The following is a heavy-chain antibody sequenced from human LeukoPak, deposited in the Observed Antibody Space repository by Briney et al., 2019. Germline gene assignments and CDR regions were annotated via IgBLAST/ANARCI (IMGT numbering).Heavy chain of an antibody. CDR3: ARGRYSGTTYYFDY. V-gene: IGHV3-7*03. D-gene: IGHD5-12*01. CDR2: IKKDGSET. J-gene: IGHJ4*02. Sequence: GGSLRLSCAASGFTFSTSWMSWVRQVPGKGLEWVANIKKDGSETYYVDSVKGRFTISRDNAKNSLYLQMNSPRAEDTAMYYCARGRYSGTTYYFDYWGQGTLVTVSS. CDR1: GFTFSTSW.